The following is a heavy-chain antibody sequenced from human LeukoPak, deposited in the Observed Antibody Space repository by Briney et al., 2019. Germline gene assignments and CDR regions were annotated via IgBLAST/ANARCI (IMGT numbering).Heavy chain of an antibody. CDR2: IYYSGST. Sequence: PSETLSLTCTVSGGSISSNNYNWGWIRQPPGKGLEWIGNIYYSGSTYYNPSLKSRVTISVDTSKNQFSLKLSSVTAADTAVYYCARHGAIVVVKPQAHFDYWGQGTLVTVSS. V-gene: IGHV4-39*01. CDR1: GGSISSNNYN. D-gene: IGHD3-22*01. J-gene: IGHJ4*02. CDR3: ARHGAIVVVKPQAHFDY.